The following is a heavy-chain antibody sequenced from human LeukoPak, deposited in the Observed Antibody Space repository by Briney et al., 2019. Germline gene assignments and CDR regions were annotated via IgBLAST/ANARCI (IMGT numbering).Heavy chain of an antibody. J-gene: IGHJ4*02. CDR1: GFTFDDYG. CDR3: ARDSYYYGSGSQYYFDY. Sequence: PGGSLRLSCAASGFTFDDYGMSWVRQAPGKGLEWVSGINWNGGSTGYADSVKGRFTISRDNAKNSLYLQMISLRAEDTALYYCARDSYYYGSGSQYYFDYWGQGTLVTVSS. D-gene: IGHD3-10*01. V-gene: IGHV3-20*04. CDR2: INWNGGST.